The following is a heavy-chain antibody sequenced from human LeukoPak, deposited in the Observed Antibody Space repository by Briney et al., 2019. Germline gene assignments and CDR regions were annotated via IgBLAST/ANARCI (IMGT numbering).Heavy chain of an antibody. Sequence: GGSLRLSCAASGFTFNNYGIHWVRQAPGKGLEWVTYIRYDGNYQYYAESVKGRFTISRDNSKNTLYLQMNSLRVEDTAVYYCVKDPGRGYELLPYYFEHWGQGTRVTVSS. CDR2: IRYDGNYQ. J-gene: IGHJ4*02. D-gene: IGHD2-15*01. V-gene: IGHV3-30*02. CDR3: VKDPGRGYELLPYYFEH. CDR1: GFTFNNYG.